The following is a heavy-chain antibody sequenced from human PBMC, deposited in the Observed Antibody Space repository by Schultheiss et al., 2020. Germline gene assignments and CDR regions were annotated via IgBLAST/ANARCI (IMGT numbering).Heavy chain of an antibody. CDR1: GGSFSGYY. V-gene: IGHV4-34*01. J-gene: IGHJ3*02. Sequence: SETLSLTCAVYGGSFSGYYWSWVRQPAGKGLEWIGYIHYSGSTYYNPSLKSRVTISVDKSKNQFSLKLSSVTAADTAVYYCARGGDWAFDAFDIWGQGTMVTVSS. CDR2: IHYSGST. D-gene: IGHD3-9*01. CDR3: ARGGDWAFDAFDI.